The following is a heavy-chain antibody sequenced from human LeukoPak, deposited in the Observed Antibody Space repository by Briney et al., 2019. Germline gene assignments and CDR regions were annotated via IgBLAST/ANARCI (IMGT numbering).Heavy chain of an antibody. V-gene: IGHV4-59*08. CDR3: ARRGYFDY. J-gene: IGHJ4*02. CDR1: GGSISTYY. Sequence: PSETLSLTCTVSGGSISTYYWSWIRQPPGKGLEWIGYVDYSGTTNYNPSLRSRVTISVDTSKNQFSLKLTSVTAADTAVYYCARRGYFDYWGQGTLVTVSS. CDR2: VDYSGTT.